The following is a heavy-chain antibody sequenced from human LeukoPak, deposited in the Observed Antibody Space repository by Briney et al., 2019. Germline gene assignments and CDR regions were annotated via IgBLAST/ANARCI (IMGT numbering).Heavy chain of an antibody. D-gene: IGHD3-10*01. Sequence: VASVKVSCKASGYTFTGYYMHWVRQAPGQGLEWMGWINPNSGGTNYAQKFQGRVTMTRDTSISTAYMELSRLRSDDTAVYYCARDGWTLPPQQTNYMDVWGKGTTVTVSS. J-gene: IGHJ6*03. CDR1: GYTFTGYY. V-gene: IGHV1-2*02. CDR2: INPNSGGT. CDR3: ARDGWTLPPQQTNYMDV.